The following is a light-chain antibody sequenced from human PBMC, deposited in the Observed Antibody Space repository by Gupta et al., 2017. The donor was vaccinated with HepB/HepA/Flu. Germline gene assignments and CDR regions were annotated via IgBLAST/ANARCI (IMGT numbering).Light chain of an antibody. CDR3: QQANSFPVT. V-gene: IGKV1-12*01. J-gene: IGKJ4*01. Sequence: DIQMTQSPSSVSASVGDRVTITCRASQDISSWLAWYQQKPGKAPNLLIYAASNLQSGVPSRFGGSGSGTDFTLTISSLQPEDFATYYCQQANSFPVTFGGGTEVEI. CDR2: AAS. CDR1: QDISSW.